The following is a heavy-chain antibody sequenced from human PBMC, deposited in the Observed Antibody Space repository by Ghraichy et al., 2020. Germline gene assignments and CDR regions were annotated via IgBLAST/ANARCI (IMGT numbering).Heavy chain of an antibody. D-gene: IGHD5-12*01. V-gene: IGHV3-23*01. CDR2: ISGAGGIT. Sequence: LSLTCAASGFTFSSYAITWVRQAPGEGLEWVSAISGAGGITFYADSVKGRFTISRDNSRSTVYLQMNSLRAEDTAVYYCAKRKGYASNHYYGLDVWGQGTTVTVSS. J-gene: IGHJ6*02. CDR3: AKRKGYASNHYYGLDV. CDR1: GFTFSSYA.